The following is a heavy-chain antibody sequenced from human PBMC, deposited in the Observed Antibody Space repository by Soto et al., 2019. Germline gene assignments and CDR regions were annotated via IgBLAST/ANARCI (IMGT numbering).Heavy chain of an antibody. CDR2: IIPIFGTA. CDR3: ARSLRYSGRYSFDY. Sequence: QVQLVQSGAEVKKPGSSVKVSCKASGGTFSSYAISWVRQATGQGLEWMGGIIPIFGTANYAQKFQGRVTITADESTSQAYMELRSLRSEDTAGDYCARSLRYSGRYSFDYWGQGTLVTVSS. CDR1: GGTFSSYA. D-gene: IGHD1-26*01. J-gene: IGHJ4*02. V-gene: IGHV1-69*12.